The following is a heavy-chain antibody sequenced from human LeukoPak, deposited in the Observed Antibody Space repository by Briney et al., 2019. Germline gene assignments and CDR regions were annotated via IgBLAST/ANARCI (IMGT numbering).Heavy chain of an antibody. CDR3: ARGRTYDYVWGSYRWYSFDY. J-gene: IGHJ4*02. Sequence: PGGSLRLSCAASGFTFSSYSMNWVRQAPGKGLEWVSSISSSSSYIYYADSVKGRFTISRDNAKNSLYLQMNSLRAGDTAVYYCARGRTYDYVWGSYRWYSFDYWGQGTLVTVSS. CDR1: GFTFSSYS. CDR2: ISSSSSYI. V-gene: IGHV3-21*01. D-gene: IGHD3-16*02.